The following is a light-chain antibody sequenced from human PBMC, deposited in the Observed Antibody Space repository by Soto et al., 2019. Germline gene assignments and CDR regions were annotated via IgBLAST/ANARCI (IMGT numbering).Light chain of an antibody. CDR2: GNS. V-gene: IGLV1-40*01. Sequence: QSVTWQPPSVSLGQGQRVTISCTGSSSNIGAGYDVHWYQQLPGTAPKLLIYGNSNRPSGVPDRFSGSKSGTSASLAITGLQAEDEADYSCQSYDSSLSAFYIFGTGTKVTVL. CDR1: SSNIGAGYD. CDR3: QSYDSSLSAFYI. J-gene: IGLJ1*01.